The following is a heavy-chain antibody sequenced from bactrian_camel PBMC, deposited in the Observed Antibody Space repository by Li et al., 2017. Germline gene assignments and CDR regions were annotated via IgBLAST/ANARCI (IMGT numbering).Heavy chain of an antibody. V-gene: IGHV3S53*01. CDR2: ILTDGTT. J-gene: IGHJ4*01. D-gene: IGHD4*01. Sequence: HVQLVESGGGSVQVGGSLKLSCAASGDIDSSCQMGWYRQTPGKGPLDRELVAAILTDGTTTYSDSVKGRVTISQDKAKNTLSLQMNSLKVEDTAVYYCQPHGRSYIDINSRARLGPGTQVTVS. CDR1: GDIDSSCQ.